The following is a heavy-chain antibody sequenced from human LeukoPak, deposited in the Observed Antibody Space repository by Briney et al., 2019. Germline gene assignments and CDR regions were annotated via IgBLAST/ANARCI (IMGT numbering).Heavy chain of an antibody. V-gene: IGHV1-18*01. Sequence: GASVKVSCKASGYTFTSYGVSWVRQAPGQGLEWMGWISAYNGNTNYAHKLQGRVTLTTDTSTSTAYMELRSLRSGDTAVYYCARGRDDFWSGYYADWGQGTLVTVSS. CDR3: ARGRDDFWSGYYAD. CDR1: GYTFTSYG. CDR2: ISAYNGNT. J-gene: IGHJ4*02. D-gene: IGHD3-3*01.